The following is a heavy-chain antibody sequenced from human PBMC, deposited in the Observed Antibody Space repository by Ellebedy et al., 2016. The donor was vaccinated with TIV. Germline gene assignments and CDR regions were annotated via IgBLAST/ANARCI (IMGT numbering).Heavy chain of an antibody. D-gene: IGHD6-13*01. J-gene: IGHJ4*02. CDR1: GYTFTTHG. CDR2: VSGYNVNT. V-gene: IGHV1-18*04. Sequence: AASVKVSCKTSGYTFTTHGVSWVRQAPGQGLEWMGWVSGYNVNTQYAQKFQGRVTMTTDTSTTTAYMELRSLRSEYTAVYYCARDPGSWLTDYWGQGTLVTVSS. CDR3: ARDPGSWLTDY.